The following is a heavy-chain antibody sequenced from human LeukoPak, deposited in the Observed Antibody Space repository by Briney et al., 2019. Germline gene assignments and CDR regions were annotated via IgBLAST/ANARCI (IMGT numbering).Heavy chain of an antibody. D-gene: IGHD3-9*01. J-gene: IGHJ4*02. Sequence: PGGSLRLSCAASGFTFSSYGMHWVRQAPGKGLEWVAVISYDGSNKYYADSVKGRFTISRDNSKNTLYLQMSNLRPEDTALYYCAKDSDILTDWGQGTLVIVSS. CDR2: ISYDGSNK. CDR3: AKDSDILTD. V-gene: IGHV3-30*18. CDR1: GFTFSSYG.